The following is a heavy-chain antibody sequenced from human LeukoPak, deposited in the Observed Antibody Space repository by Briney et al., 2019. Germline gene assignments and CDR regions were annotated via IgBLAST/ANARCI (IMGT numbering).Heavy chain of an antibody. Sequence: VASVKVSCKASGYSFTSYYIHWVRQAPGHGLEWMGIINPSGGSTIYAQKFQGRVTMTRDMSTRTVYMELSSLRSEDTAVYYCATGWPIVGARGFDPWGQGTLVTVSS. CDR3: ATGWPIVGARGFDP. D-gene: IGHD1-26*01. CDR2: INPSGGST. CDR1: GYSFTSYY. J-gene: IGHJ5*02. V-gene: IGHV1-46*01.